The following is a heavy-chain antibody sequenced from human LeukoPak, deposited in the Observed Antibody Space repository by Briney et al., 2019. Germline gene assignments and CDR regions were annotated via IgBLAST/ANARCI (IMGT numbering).Heavy chain of an antibody. CDR2: MHYSGST. Sequence: SETLSLTCTVSGGSINSSDYYWGWIRQPPGKGLEWIGSMHYSGSTYYNQSLKSRVTISVDTSKNQFSLRVNSVTAADTALYYCARRGTIDSGRPWNWGQGTLVTVSS. J-gene: IGHJ4*02. V-gene: IGHV4-39*01. D-gene: IGHD1-26*01. CDR3: ARRGTIDSGRPWN. CDR1: GGSINSSDYY.